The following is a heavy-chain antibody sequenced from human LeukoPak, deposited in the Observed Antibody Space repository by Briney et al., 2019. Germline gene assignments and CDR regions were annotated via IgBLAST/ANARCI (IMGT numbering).Heavy chain of an antibody. CDR3: ARMGADLSHSMDV. D-gene: IGHD3-16*01. J-gene: IGHJ6*02. Sequence: PGGSLRLSCAASGFIFSSHWMHWVRQAPGKGLVWVSRINSDGSSTSYADSVKGRFTISRDNAKNTLYLQMNSLRDEDTAVYYCARMGADLSHSMDVWGQGTTVTVSS. CDR2: INSDGSST. CDR1: GFIFSSHW. V-gene: IGHV3-74*01.